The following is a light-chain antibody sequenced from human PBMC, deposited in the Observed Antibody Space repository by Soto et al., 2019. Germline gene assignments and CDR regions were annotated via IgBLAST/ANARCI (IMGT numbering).Light chain of an antibody. V-gene: IGKV4-1*01. Sequence: DIVMTQSPDSLAVSLVERATINCKSSQSVLYRSNKKNYLGWYQQKPVQPPKLLISRASARESGVPDRFSGSGSGTDFTLTISSLQAEYVAVYYCQQYYGSPYTFGQGTQVEIK. CDR1: QSVLYRSNKKNY. CDR2: RAS. J-gene: IGKJ2*01. CDR3: QQYYGSPYT.